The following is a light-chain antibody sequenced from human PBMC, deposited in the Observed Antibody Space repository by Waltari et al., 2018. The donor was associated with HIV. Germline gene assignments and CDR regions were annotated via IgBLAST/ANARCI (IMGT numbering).Light chain of an antibody. Sequence: DIEMTQSPSSVSASVGVAVSISCRASQNIGRALAWYQLKPGRAPRLLIYEASRSDEGVPTRFKGSGSRSSFTLDITNLQPEDFAIYFCQQARNFPHTFAGGTRVE. CDR3: QQARNFPHT. V-gene: IGKV1-12*01. J-gene: IGKJ4*01. CDR1: QNIGRA. CDR2: EAS.